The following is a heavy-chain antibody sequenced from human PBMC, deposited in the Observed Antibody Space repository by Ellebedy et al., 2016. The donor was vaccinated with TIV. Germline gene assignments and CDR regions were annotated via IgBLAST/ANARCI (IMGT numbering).Heavy chain of an antibody. CDR2: ISYDGSNK. D-gene: IGHD6-13*01. CDR3: AREFFVTAAAGGMDV. Sequence: GESLKISCAASGFTFSSYAMHWVRQAPGKGLEWVAVISYDGSNKYYADSVKGRFTISRDNSKNTLYLQMNSLRAEDTAVYYCAREFFVTAAAGGMDVWGQGTTVTVSS. CDR1: GFTFSSYA. V-gene: IGHV3-30-3*01. J-gene: IGHJ6*02.